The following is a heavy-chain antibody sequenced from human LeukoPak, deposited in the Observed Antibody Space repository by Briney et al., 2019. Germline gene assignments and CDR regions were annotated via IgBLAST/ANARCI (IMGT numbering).Heavy chain of an antibody. J-gene: IGHJ4*02. CDR1: GFIFSSYA. D-gene: IGHD2-15*01. CDR2: IRGRVGRT. CDR3: ARDIVVVVAATPSYFGY. Sequence: GGSLTLSCAVFGFIFSSYAMSWVRQAQGKGLEWVSAIRGRVGRTYYADSVKARFTIYRHNYKNARYLQMNSLRAEDTAVYYCARDIVVVVAATPSYFGYWGQETLVTVSS. V-gene: IGHV3-23*01.